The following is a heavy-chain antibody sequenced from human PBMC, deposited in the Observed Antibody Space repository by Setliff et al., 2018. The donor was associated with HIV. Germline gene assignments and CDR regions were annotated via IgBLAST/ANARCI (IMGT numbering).Heavy chain of an antibody. D-gene: IGHD5-18*01. CDR3: ARRGGYSYGYMDV. J-gene: IGHJ6*03. CDR1: GGSFTSRSYY. Sequence: PSETLSLTCTVSGGSFTSRSYYWGWIRQPPGKGLEWIGSIFYSGITYYNPSLKSRVTMSVDTSKNQFSLKLSSVTAADTAVYYCARRGGYSYGYMDVWGKGTTVTVSS. CDR2: IFYSGIT. V-gene: IGHV4-39*07.